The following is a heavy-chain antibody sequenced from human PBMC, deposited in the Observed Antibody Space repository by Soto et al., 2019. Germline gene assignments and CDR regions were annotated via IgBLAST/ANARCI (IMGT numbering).Heavy chain of an antibody. J-gene: IGHJ5*02. CDR2: ISGSGGST. CDR1: GFTFSSYA. CDR3: AKDLLVVVPASSPLLIDP. V-gene: IGHV3-23*01. D-gene: IGHD2-2*01. Sequence: GGSLRLSCAASGFTFSSYAMSWVRQAPGKGLEWVSAISGSGGSTYYADSVKGRFTISRDNSKNTLYLQMNSLRAEDTAVYYCAKDLLVVVPASSPLLIDPWGQGTLVTVSS.